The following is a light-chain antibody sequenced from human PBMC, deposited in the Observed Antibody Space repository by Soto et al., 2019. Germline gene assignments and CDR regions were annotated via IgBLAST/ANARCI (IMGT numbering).Light chain of an antibody. CDR1: QSVTSN. CDR3: QQYKKWPPMYT. V-gene: IGKV3-15*01. CDR2: GAS. Sequence: EIVLTQSPDTLSVSPGERATLSCRASQSVTSNLAWYQQKPGQAPRLPIFGASIRAAGIPARFSGSGSGTEFTLTISSLQPEDFAVYYCQQYKKWPPMYTFGQGTKVDIK. J-gene: IGKJ2*01.